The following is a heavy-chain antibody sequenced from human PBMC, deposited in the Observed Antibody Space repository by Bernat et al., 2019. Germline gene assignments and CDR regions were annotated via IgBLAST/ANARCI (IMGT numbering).Heavy chain of an antibody. CDR2: ISSSGSSI. CDR1: GFTFSSYE. J-gene: IGHJ4*02. CDR3: ATLYGDFLPY. V-gene: IGHV3-48*03. Sequence: EVQLVESGGGLVQPGGSLRLSCTASGFTFSSYEMNWVRQAPGKGREWLSYISSSGSSIYYADSVKGRFTISRDNAKNSLYLQMNSLRAEDTAVYYCATLYGDFLPYWGQGTLVTVSS. D-gene: IGHD4-17*01.